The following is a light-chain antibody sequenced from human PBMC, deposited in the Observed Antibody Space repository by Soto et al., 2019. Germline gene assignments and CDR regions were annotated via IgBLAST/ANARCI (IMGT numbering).Light chain of an antibody. CDR1: NSDIANYNL. CDR3: CSYSGTATWV. J-gene: IGLJ3*02. Sequence: QSALTHPASVSASPGQSVTISCTGTNSDIANYNLVSWYQQHPGKAPRLMIYEGNKRPLGVSSRFSGFKFGSTAALTISALQAEDEADYYCCSYSGTATWVFDGGTKLTVL. V-gene: IGLV2-23*01. CDR2: EGN.